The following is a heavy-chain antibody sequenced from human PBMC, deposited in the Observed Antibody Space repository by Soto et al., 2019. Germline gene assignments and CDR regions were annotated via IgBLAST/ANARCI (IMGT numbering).Heavy chain of an antibody. D-gene: IGHD2-15*01. CDR2: ISHGGNT. V-gene: IGHV4-38-2*01. CDR1: GFFISSGNY. J-gene: IGHJ3*01. CDR3: ARARWYDAFDV. Sequence: SETLSLTCAVPGFFISSGNYWGWIRKPPGKGLEWIGSISHGGNTYYNPSLKSRVTISVDMSKNQFSLKLNSVTAADTAVYYCARARWYDAFDVWGQGTVVTVSS.